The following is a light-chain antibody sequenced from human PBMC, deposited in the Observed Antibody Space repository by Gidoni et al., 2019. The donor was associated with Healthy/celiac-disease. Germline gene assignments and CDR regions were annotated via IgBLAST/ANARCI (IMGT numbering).Light chain of an antibody. CDR2: DTS. J-gene: IGKJ1*01. CDR3: QQRSNWPPWT. Sequence: EIVLTQSPATLSLSPGERATLSCRASQSISIYLAWYQQKPGQAPRLLIYDTSNRATGIPARFSGSGSGTDFTLTISSLEPEDFAVYYCQQRSNWPPWTFXQXTKVEIK. V-gene: IGKV3-11*01. CDR1: QSISIY.